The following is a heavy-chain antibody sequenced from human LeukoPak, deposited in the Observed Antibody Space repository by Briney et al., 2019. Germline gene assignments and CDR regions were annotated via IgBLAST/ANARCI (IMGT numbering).Heavy chain of an antibody. V-gene: IGHV3-23*01. D-gene: IGHD1-26*01. Sequence: PSETLSLTCAVSGASISSSNYYWGWVRQAPGKGLEWVSAISGSGGSTYYADSVRGRFTISRDNSKNTLYLQMNGLRAEDTAIYYCARQVGPDCWGQGTLVTVSS. CDR1: GASISSSNYY. CDR3: ARQVGPDC. CDR2: ISGSGGST. J-gene: IGHJ4*02.